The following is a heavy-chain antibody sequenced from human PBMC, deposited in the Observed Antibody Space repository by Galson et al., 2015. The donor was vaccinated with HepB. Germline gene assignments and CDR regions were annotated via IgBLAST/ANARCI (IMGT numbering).Heavy chain of an antibody. D-gene: IGHD6-13*01. J-gene: IGHJ6*02. CDR2: ISSSSSTM. CDR3: AREGVAAAGTRVYV. Sequence: SLRLSCAASGFTFSSYSMNWVRQAPGKGLEWVSYISSSSSTMYYADSVKGRFTISRDNAKNSLYLQMNSLRDEDTAVYYCAREGVAAAGTRVYVWGQGTTVTVSS. V-gene: IGHV3-48*02. CDR1: GFTFSSYS.